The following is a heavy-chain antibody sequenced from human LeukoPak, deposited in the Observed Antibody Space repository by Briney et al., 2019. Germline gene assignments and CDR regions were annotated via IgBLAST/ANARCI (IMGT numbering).Heavy chain of an antibody. CDR1: GGSISTAY. D-gene: IGHD4-17*01. Sequence: SETLSLTCSVSGGSISTAYWSWIRQPPGKGLEWIGSIYHRGSTYYNPSPKSRVTISVDTSRNQFSLNLSSVTAADTAVYYCARHYGPWGQGTLVAVSS. CDR3: ARHYGP. V-gene: IGHV4-39*01. J-gene: IGHJ5*02. CDR2: IYHRGST.